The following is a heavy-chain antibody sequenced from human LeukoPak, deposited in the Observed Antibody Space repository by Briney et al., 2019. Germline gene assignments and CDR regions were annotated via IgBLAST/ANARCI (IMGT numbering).Heavy chain of an antibody. CDR2: ISYDGSNK. CDR3: AKEKLVRGVTPGAFDI. D-gene: IGHD3-10*01. Sequence: GRSLRLSCAASGFTFSSYGMHWVRQAPGKGLEWVAVISYDGSNKYYADSVKGRFTISRDNSKNTLYLQMNSLRAEDTAVYYCAKEKLVRGVTPGAFDIWGQGTMVTVSS. V-gene: IGHV3-30*18. CDR1: GFTFSSYG. J-gene: IGHJ3*02.